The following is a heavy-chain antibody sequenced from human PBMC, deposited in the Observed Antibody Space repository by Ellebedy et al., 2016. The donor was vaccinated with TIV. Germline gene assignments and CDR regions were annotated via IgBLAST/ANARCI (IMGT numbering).Heavy chain of an antibody. CDR1: GGSIGSSNYY. J-gene: IGHJ5*02. CDR2: IHSSGRT. D-gene: IGHD2-8*02. CDR3: FSYSEYWSREFRDNRFDP. V-gene: IGHV4-39*07. Sequence: SETLSLTXTVSGGSIGSSNYYWGWIRQPPGKGLEWIASIHSSGRTYYNSPLRGRLTISVDTSKNQFSLEVTSVSAADTALYYCFSYSEYWSREFRDNRFDPWGQGTLATVSS.